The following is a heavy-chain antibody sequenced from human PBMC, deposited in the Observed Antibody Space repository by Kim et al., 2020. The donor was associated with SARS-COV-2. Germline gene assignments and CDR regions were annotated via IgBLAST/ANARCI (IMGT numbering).Heavy chain of an antibody. V-gene: IGHV4-59*08. J-gene: IGHJ4*02. D-gene: IGHD3-16*01. Sequence: SETLSLTCSVSGASIDSLFWGWVRQTPEKGLEWIASIYYTGTPHYNPSLMSRVAISLDKSRNRFSLRLTSVTAAHTATYFCARHLDASDPFYTLAYWGQG. CDR2: IYYTGTP. CDR3: ARHLDASDPFYTLAY. CDR1: GASIDSLF.